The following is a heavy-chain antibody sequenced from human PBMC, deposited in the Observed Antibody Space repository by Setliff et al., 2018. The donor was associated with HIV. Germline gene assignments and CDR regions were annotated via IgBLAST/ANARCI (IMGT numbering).Heavy chain of an antibody. CDR3: AKNLYRSGWSPLDY. D-gene: IGHD6-13*01. CDR2: ISSSGSTI. J-gene: IGHJ4*02. Sequence: GGSLRLSCAASGFTFSSYSMNWVRQAPGKGLEWVSYISSSGSTIYYADSVKGRFTISRDNAKNSLYLQMNSLRAEDTAVYYCAKNLYRSGWSPLDYWGQGTLVTVSS. CDR1: GFTFSSYS. V-gene: IGHV3-48*04.